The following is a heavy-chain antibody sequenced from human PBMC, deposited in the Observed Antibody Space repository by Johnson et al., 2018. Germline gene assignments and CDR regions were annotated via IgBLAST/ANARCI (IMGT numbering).Heavy chain of an antibody. V-gene: IGHV3-21*01. J-gene: IGHJ2*01. CDR3: ARDLRITMARAWYFDL. CDR1: GFTFSSYS. CDR2: ISSSSSYI. D-gene: IGHD3-10*01. Sequence: EVQLLESGGGLVKPGGSLRLSCAASGFTFSSYSMNWVRQAPGKGLEWVSSISSSSSYIYYADSTKGRFTITRDNAKNSLYLQMNNLTTEETAVYYCARDLRITMARAWYFDLWGRGTLVTVSS.